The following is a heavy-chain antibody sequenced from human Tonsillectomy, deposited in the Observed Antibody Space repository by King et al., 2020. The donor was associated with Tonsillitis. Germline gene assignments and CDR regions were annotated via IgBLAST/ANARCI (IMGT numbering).Heavy chain of an antibody. CDR3: ARHWTYYHDTSGYYSPPSYYYYGMDV. CDR2: IYPGDSDT. J-gene: IGHJ6*02. D-gene: IGHD3-22*01. V-gene: IGHV5-51*01. Sequence: VQLVESGAEVKKPGESLKISCEGSGYNFTNYWIGWVRQMPGKGLEWMGIIYPGDSDTTYSPSFQGQFTISADKSINTAYLQWSSLKASDTAMYYCARHWTYYHDTSGYYSPPSYYYYGMDVWGQGTTVTV. CDR1: GYNFTNYW.